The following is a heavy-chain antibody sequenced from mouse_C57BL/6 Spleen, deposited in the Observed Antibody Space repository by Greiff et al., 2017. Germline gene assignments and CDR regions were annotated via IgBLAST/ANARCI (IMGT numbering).Heavy chain of an antibody. D-gene: IGHD2-3*01. CDR3: AREGMYDDPYYFDY. J-gene: IGHJ2*01. CDR2: IYPRSGNT. Sequence: QVQLQQSAAELARPGASVKLSCKASGYTFTSYGISWVKQRTGQGLEWIGEIYPRSGNTYYNEKFKGKATLTADKSSSTAYMELRSLTSEDSAVXFCAREGMYDDPYYFDYWGQGTTLTVSS. V-gene: IGHV1-81*01. CDR1: GYTFTSYG.